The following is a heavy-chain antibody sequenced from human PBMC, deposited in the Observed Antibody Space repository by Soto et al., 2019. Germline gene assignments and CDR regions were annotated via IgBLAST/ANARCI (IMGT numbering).Heavy chain of an antibody. D-gene: IGHD2-2*01. CDR1: GFTFTSSA. J-gene: IGHJ4*02. V-gene: IGHV1-58*01. CDR3: AAVWFSGSSTSCFQYYFGY. CDR2: IVVGSGNT. Sequence: QMQLVQSGPEVKKPGTSVKVSCKASGFTFTSSAVQWVRQARGQRLEWIGWIVVGSGNTNYAQKFQERVTITRDMSTSTAYMELSSLRSEDTAVYYCAAVWFSGSSTSCFQYYFGYWGQGTLVTVSS.